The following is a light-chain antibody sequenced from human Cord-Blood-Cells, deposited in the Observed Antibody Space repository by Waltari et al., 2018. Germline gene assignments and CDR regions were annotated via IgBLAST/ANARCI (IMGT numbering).Light chain of an antibody. Sequence: QSALTQPASVSGSPGQSITISCTGTSSDVGGYNYVSWYQQHPGTAPKLMIYDVSNRPSGVSNRFSGSKSGNKASLTISGLQDEDEADYYCSSYTSSSTLVFGGGTKLTVL. CDR1: SSDVGGYNY. CDR3: SSYTSSSTLV. V-gene: IGLV2-14*03. CDR2: DVS. J-gene: IGLJ3*02.